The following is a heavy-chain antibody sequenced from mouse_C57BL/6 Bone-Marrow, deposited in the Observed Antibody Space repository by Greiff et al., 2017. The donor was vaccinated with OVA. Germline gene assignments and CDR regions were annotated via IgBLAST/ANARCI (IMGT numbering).Heavy chain of an antibody. V-gene: IGHV1-50*01. D-gene: IGHD2-3*01. J-gene: IGHJ4*01. CDR2: IDPSDSYT. Sequence: QVQLQQPRAELVKPGASVKLSCKASGYTFTSYWMQWVKQRPGQGLEWIGEIDPSDSYTNYNQKFKGKATLTVDTSSSTAYMQLSSLTSEDSAVYYCARWADGYHGDYAMDYWGQGTSVTVSS. CDR3: ARWADGYHGDYAMDY. CDR1: GYTFTSYW.